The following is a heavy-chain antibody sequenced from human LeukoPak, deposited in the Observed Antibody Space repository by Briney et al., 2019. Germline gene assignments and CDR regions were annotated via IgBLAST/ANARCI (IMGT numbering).Heavy chain of an antibody. Sequence: GESLKISCKGSGYSFTSYWIGWVRQMPGKGLEWMGIIYPGDSDTRYSPSFQGQVTISADKSISTAYLQWSSLKASDTAMYYCARPYYYESTQIAAIGYWGQGTLVTVSS. V-gene: IGHV5-51*01. CDR1: GYSFTSYW. J-gene: IGHJ4*02. CDR2: IYPGDSDT. CDR3: ARPYYYESTQIAAIGY. D-gene: IGHD3-22*01.